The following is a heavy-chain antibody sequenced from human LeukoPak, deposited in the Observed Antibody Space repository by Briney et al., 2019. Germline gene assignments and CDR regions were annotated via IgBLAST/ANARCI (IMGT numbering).Heavy chain of an antibody. D-gene: IGHD3-22*01. Sequence: SVKVSCKASGGTFSSYAISWVRQAAGHRREWMGGIIPIFGTTNYTQKFQGRVTITADESTSTAYMELSSLRSEDTAVYYCARSLGADSSGYYPYGYFDYWGQGTLVTVSS. CDR1: GGTFSSYA. CDR2: IIPIFGTT. V-gene: IGHV1-69*13. J-gene: IGHJ4*02. CDR3: ARSLGADSSGYYPYGYFDY.